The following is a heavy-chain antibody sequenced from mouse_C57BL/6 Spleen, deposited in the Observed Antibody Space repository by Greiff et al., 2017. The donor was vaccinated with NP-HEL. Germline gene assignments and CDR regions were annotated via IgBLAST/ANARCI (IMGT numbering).Heavy chain of an antibody. J-gene: IGHJ4*01. Sequence: VQLQQSGAELARPGASVKLSCKASGYTFTSYGISWVKQRTGQGLEWIGEIYPRSGNTYYNEKFKGKATLTADKSSSTAYMELRSLTSEDSAVYFCARRAVYYGYDYYAMDYWGQGTSVTVSS. CDR2: IYPRSGNT. CDR3: ARRAVYYGYDYYAMDY. CDR1: GYTFTSYG. V-gene: IGHV1-81*01. D-gene: IGHD2-2*01.